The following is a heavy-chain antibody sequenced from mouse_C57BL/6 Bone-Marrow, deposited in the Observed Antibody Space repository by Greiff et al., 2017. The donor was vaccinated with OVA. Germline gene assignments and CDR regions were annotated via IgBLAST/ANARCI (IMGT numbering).Heavy chain of an antibody. D-gene: IGHD2-3*01. CDR3: ASARDGYYEAWFAY. CDR1: GYTFTDHT. Sequence: QVQLQQSDAELVKPGASVKISCKVSGYTFTDHTIHWMKQRPEQGLEWIGYIYPRDGSTKYNEKFKGKATLTADTSSSTAYMQLNSLTSEDSAVYVYASARDGYYEAWFAYWGQGTLVTVSA. J-gene: IGHJ3*01. V-gene: IGHV1-78*01. CDR2: IYPRDGST.